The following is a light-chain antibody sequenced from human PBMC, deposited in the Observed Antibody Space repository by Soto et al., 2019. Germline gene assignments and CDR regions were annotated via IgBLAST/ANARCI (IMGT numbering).Light chain of an antibody. CDR2: KVS. V-gene: IGKV2-30*02. CDR3: VQGTYWPRA. J-gene: IGKJ1*01. CDR1: QSLVHSDGNTY. Sequence: DVVMTQSPLSLPVTLGQPAAISFSSSQSLVHSDGNTYLNWLQQRPGQSPRRLIYKVSNRDSGVPDRFSGSGSGTDFTLTISRVEAEDIGVYYCVQGTYWPRAFGQGTKVDIK.